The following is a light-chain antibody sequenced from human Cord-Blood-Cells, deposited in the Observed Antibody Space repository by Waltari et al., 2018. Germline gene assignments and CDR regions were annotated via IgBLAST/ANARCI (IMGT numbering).Light chain of an antibody. CDR1: QIISSW. CDR3: QQYNSYST. J-gene: IGKJ1*01. CDR2: DAS. V-gene: IGKV1-5*01. Sequence: DIQMTQSPSTLSASVGDRVTITCRASQIISSWLAWYQQKPGKAPKLLIYDASSLESGVPSRFSGSVSGTEFTLTISSLQPDDFATYYCQQYNSYSTFGQGTKVEIK.